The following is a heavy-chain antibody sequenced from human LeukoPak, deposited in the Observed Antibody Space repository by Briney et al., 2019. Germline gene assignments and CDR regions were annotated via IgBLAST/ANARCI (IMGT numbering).Heavy chain of an antibody. Sequence: GRSLGLSCAASGFTFDDYAMHWVRQAPGKGLEWVSGISWNSGSIGYADSVKGRFTISRDNAKNSLYLQMNSLRAEDTALYYCAKGFLGVVIARFDPWGQGTLVTVSS. V-gene: IGHV3-9*01. CDR2: ISWNSGSI. CDR1: GFTFDDYA. D-gene: IGHD2-21*01. J-gene: IGHJ5*02. CDR3: AKGFLGVVIARFDP.